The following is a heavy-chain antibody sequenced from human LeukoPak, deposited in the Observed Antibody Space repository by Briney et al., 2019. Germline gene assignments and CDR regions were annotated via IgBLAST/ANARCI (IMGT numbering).Heavy chain of an antibody. V-gene: IGHV3-21*06. J-gene: IGHJ4*02. CDR3: ARERGYGGNSGSDGY. CDR2: VSNSGDYI. Sequence: GGSLRLSCAASGFSFSSYRMNWVRQAPGKGLEWVSSVSNSGDYIHYADSVKGRFTISRDNSKNSLYLQMNSLRAEDTAVYYCARERGYGGNSGSDGYWGQGTLVTVSS. CDR1: GFSFSSYR. D-gene: IGHD4-23*01.